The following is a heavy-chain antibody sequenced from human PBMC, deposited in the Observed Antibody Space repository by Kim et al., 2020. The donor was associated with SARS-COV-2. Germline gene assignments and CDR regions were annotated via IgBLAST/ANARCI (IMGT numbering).Heavy chain of an antibody. J-gene: IGHJ4*02. CDR1: GGSVSSANW. V-gene: IGHV4-4*02. D-gene: IGHD3-10*01. Sequence: SETLSLICAVSGGSVSSANWWTWVRQSPKKGLEWIGEISHSGNTNYNPSLKSRVTISIDKSKNQFSLRLSFVTAADTAVYYCARDWGLVQGVLEYWGRGTPVSVSS. CDR2: ISHSGNT. CDR3: ARDWGLVQGVLEY.